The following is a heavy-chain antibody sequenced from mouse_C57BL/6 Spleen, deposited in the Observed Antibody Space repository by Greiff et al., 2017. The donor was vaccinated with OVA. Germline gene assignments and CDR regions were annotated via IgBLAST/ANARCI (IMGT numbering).Heavy chain of an antibody. D-gene: IGHD2-3*01. CDR3: ARSGAYDPYAMDY. V-gene: IGHV1-20*01. CDR1: GYSFTGYF. CDR2: INPYNGDT. Sequence: VQLQQSGPELVKPGDSVKISCKASGYSFTGYFMNWVMQSHGKSLEWIGRINPYNGDTFYNQKFKGKATLTVDKSSSTAHMELRSLTSEDSAVYYCARSGAYDPYAMDYWGQGTSVTVSS. J-gene: IGHJ4*01.